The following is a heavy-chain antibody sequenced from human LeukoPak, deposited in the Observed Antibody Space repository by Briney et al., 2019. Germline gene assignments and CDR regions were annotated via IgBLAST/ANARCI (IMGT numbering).Heavy chain of an antibody. CDR1: GGSFSGYY. CDR2: INHSGST. D-gene: IGHD6-13*01. V-gene: IGHV4-34*01. J-gene: IGHJ4*02. CDR3: AREGIIAAAAYFDY. Sequence: SETLSLTCAVYGGSFSGYYCSWIRQPPGKGLEWIGEINHSGSTNYNPSLKSRVTISVDTSKNQFSLKLSSVTAADTAVYYCAREGIIAAAAYFDYWGRGTLVTVSS.